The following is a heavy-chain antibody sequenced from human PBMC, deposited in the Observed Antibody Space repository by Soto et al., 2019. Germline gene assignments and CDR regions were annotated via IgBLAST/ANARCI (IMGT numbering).Heavy chain of an antibody. CDR1: GFSFSDFG. V-gene: IGHV3-30*18. Sequence: PGGSLRLSCAASGFSFSDFGIHWVRQAPGKGLEWLAVISSDGGSKIYADSVKGRFTISRDSSKNMLFLQMNSLRAEDTAIYYCAKKANSGPGSQYFDNWGQGTLVTVSS. J-gene: IGHJ4*02. CDR2: ISSDGGSK. CDR3: AKKANSGPGSQYFDN. D-gene: IGHD3-10*01.